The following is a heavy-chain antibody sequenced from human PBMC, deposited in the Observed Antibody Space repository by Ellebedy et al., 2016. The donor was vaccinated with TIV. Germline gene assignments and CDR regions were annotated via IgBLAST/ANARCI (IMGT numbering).Heavy chain of an antibody. CDR2: ISGSGGST. CDR1: GFTYNSYA. D-gene: IGHD5-18*01. J-gene: IGHJ4*02. CDR3: TKAVGYFGYYFDY. V-gene: IGHV3-23*01. Sequence: GGSLRLSXAASGFTYNSYAMSWVRQAPGKGLEWVSSISGSGGSTYYAVSVKGRFTISRDNSKNTLSLQMDSLRAEDTALYYCTKAVGYFGYYFDYWGQGTLVTVSS.